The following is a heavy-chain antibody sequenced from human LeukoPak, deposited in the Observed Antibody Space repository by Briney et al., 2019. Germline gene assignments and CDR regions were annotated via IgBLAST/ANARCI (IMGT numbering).Heavy chain of an antibody. CDR1: GGSVSSGSYY. J-gene: IGHJ4*02. CDR2: IYYSGST. CDR3: ARGGYDFWSGYLDY. V-gene: IGHV4-61*01. Sequence: PSETLSLTCTVSGGSVSSGSYYWSWIRQPPGKGLEWIGYIYYSGSTNYNPSLKSRVTISVDTSKNQFSLKLSSVTAADTAVYYCARGGYDFWSGYLDYWGQGTLVTVSS. D-gene: IGHD3-3*01.